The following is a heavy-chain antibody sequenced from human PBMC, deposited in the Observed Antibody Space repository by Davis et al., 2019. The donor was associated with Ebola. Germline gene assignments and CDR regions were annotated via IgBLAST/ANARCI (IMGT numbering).Heavy chain of an antibody. Sequence: GGSLRLSCAASGFTFSSYAMHWVRQAPGKGLEWVANIYRDGSEKYYVDSVKGRFTVSRDNTKNSLYLQMDSLRAEDTAVYYCTKDFDYENAYWGQGSLVTVSS. V-gene: IGHV3-7*01. CDR2: IYRDGSEK. J-gene: IGHJ4*02. CDR1: GFTFSSYA. D-gene: IGHD3-9*01. CDR3: TKDFDYENAY.